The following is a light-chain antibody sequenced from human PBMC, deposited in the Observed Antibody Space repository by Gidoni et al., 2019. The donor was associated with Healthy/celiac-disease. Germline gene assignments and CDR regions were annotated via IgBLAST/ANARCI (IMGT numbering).Light chain of an antibody. CDR3: QQDNSYPGT. CDR2: KAS. Sequence: DIQMTQSPSTRSASVGDRVTITCRASHSISSWLAWYQQKPGKAPKLLIYKASSLESGVPSRFSGSGSGTEFTLTISSLQPDDFATYYCQQDNSYPGTFGQGTKVEIK. J-gene: IGKJ1*01. CDR1: HSISSW. V-gene: IGKV1-5*03.